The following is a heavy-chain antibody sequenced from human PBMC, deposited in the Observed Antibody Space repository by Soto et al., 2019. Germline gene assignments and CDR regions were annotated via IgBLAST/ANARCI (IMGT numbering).Heavy chain of an antibody. J-gene: IGHJ6*02. CDR2: IIPIFGTA. V-gene: IGHV1-69*01. CDR1: GGTFSSYA. D-gene: IGHD2-2*02. Sequence: QVQLVQSGAEVKKPGSSVKVSCKASGGTFSSYAISWVRQAPGQGLEWMGGIIPIFGTANYAQKFQGRVTITADESTSTAYMELSSLRSEDTAVYYCARTVVVPAAIANYYYGMDVLGQGTTVTVSS. CDR3: ARTVVVPAAIANYYYGMDV.